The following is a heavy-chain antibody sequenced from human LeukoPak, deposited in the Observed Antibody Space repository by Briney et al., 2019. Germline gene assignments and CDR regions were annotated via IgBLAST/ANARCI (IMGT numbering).Heavy chain of an antibody. CDR1: GYTFTSYD. D-gene: IGHD2-2*01. CDR2: MNPNSGDT. J-gene: IGHJ4*02. V-gene: IGHV1-8*01. Sequence: ASVKVSCKASGYTFTSYDFNWVRQAPGQGLEWMGWMNPNSGDTGYAQKFQGRVTMTRDTSISTAYMELSSLSSEDTAVYYCANIVAAANDYWGQGTLVTVSS. CDR3: ANIVAAANDY.